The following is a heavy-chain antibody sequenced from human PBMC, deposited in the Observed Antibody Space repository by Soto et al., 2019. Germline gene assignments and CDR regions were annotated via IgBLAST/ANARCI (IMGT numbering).Heavy chain of an antibody. V-gene: IGHV3-23*01. Sequence: GGSLRLSCAASGFTFSSYAMSWVRQAPGKGLEWVSAISGSGGSTYYADSVKGRFTISRDNSKNTLYLQMNSLRAEDTAVYYCAKGERYFDWLLYYFDYWGQGTLVTVSS. CDR1: GFTFSSYA. J-gene: IGHJ4*02. D-gene: IGHD3-9*01. CDR2: ISGSGGST. CDR3: AKGERYFDWLLYYFDY.